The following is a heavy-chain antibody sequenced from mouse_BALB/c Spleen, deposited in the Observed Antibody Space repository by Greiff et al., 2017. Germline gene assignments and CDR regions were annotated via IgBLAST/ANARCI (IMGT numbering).Heavy chain of an antibody. D-gene: IGHD1-2*01. CDR1: GFTFSSFG. J-gene: IGHJ3*01. CDR3: ARSPLRLPRPFAD. CDR2: ISSGSSTI. Sequence: EVKLVESGGGLVPPGGSRKLSCAASGFTFSSFGMHWVRQAPEKGLEWVAYISSGSSTIYYAATVKGRFNISRDNPKNTLFLQMTSLRSEDTARYYCARSPLRLPRPFADWGQGTLVTVSA. V-gene: IGHV5-17*02.